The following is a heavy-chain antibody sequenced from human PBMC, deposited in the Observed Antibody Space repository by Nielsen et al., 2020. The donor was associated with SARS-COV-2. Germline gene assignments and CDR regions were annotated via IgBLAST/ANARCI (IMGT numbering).Heavy chain of an antibody. CDR1: GFTFNNYG. CDR2: ISSNGNNK. D-gene: IGHD3-22*01. V-gene: IGHV3-30*03. CDR3: ARLWDDGYYFDTGPYDY. Sequence: GESLKISCAASGFTFNNYGMHWVRQAPGKGLEWLTVISSNGNNKYHVDSVKGRFTISRDNSKNTLYLQMNSLRAEDTAVYYCARLWDDGYYFDTGPYDYWGQGTVVTVSS. J-gene: IGHJ4*02.